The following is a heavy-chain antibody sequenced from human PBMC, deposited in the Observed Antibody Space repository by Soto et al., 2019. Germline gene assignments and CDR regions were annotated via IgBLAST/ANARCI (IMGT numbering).Heavy chain of an antibody. CDR2: ISNDGSNE. Sequence: GGSLRLSCAGSGFTFRWFGMNWVRQAPGKGLEWVARISNDGSNEYYVDSVKGRFTISRDNSKNTLYLQMDSLRAEDTAVYYCARDARYYDSSGYPYYFDYWGQGALVTVSS. V-gene: IGHV3-30*03. J-gene: IGHJ4*02. CDR1: GFTFRWFG. CDR3: ARDARYYDSSGYPYYFDY. D-gene: IGHD3-22*01.